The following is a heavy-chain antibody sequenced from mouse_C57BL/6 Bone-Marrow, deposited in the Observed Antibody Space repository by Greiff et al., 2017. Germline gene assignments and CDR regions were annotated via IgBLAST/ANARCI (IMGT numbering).Heavy chain of an antibody. CDR3: ARSHYYYGSSHWYFDV. CDR1: GFAFTNYL. Sequence: QVNLLQSGGELVRPGTSVKVSCKASGFAFTNYLIEWVQQRPGQGLEWIGVINPGSGGTNYNDKVKGKATQTGDKSSSTDYKQLSSLTSEDSTVYYCARSHYYYGSSHWYFDVWGTGTTLTVSS. J-gene: IGHJ1*03. CDR2: INPGSGGT. V-gene: IGHV1-54*01. D-gene: IGHD1-1*01.